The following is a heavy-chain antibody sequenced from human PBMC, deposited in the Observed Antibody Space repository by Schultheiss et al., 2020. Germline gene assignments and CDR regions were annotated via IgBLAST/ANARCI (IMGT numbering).Heavy chain of an antibody. J-gene: IGHJ4*02. CDR3: VRGTVSMGDY. CDR2: IWYDGSNK. D-gene: IGHD2/OR15-2a*01. V-gene: IGHV3-33*08. CDR1: GFTFSSYV. Sequence: GGSLRLSCAASGFTFSSYVMSWVRQAPGKGLEWVAVIWYDGSNKYYADSVKGRFTISRDNSKSTLFLQMNSLRAEDTAVYYCVRGTVSMGDYWGQGTLVTVSS.